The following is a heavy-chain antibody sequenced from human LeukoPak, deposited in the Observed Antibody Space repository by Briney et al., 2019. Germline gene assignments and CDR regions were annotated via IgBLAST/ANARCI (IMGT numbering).Heavy chain of an antibody. D-gene: IGHD6-6*01. CDR1: GYSFTSHY. CDR2: INPRGTST. CDR3: ARDQKYRVAARHWAGLVDY. V-gene: IGHV1-46*01. J-gene: IGHJ4*02. Sequence: GASVKVSCKASGYSFTSHYMHWVRQAPGQGLEWMGVINPRGTSTIYEEKFQGRILMTRDMSTTTDYMELSSLKSDDTAVYYCARDQKYRVAARHWAGLVDYWGQGTLVTVSS.